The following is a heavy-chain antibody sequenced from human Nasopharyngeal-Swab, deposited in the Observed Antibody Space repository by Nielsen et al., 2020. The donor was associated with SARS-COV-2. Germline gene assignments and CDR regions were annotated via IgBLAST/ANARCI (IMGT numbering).Heavy chain of an antibody. Sequence: SLKISCAASGFTFDDYAMHWVRQAPGKGLEWVSGISWNSGSIDYADSVKGRFTISRDNAKNSLYLQMNSLRAEDTALYYCAKIGGSGWYVDAFDIWGQGTMVTVSS. CDR1: GFTFDDYA. V-gene: IGHV3-9*01. CDR3: AKIGGSGWYVDAFDI. J-gene: IGHJ3*02. CDR2: ISWNSGSI. D-gene: IGHD6-19*01.